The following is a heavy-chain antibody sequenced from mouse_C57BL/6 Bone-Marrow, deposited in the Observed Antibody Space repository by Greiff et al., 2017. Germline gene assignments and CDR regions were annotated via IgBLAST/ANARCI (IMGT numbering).Heavy chain of an antibody. CDR1: GFNIKNTY. J-gene: IGHJ4*01. V-gene: IGHV14-3*01. CDR2: IDPANGNT. D-gene: IGHD1-1*01. CDR3: ARSSLITTVVANAMDY. Sequence: VQLQQSVAELVRPGASVKLSCTASGFNIKNTYMHWVKQRPEQGLEWIGRIDPANGNTKYAPKFQGKATITADTSSNTAYLQLSSLTSVDTAIYYCARSSLITTVVANAMDYWGQGTSVTVSS.